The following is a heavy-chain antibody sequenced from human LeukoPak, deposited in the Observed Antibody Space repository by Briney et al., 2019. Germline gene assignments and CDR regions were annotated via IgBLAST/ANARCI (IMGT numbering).Heavy chain of an antibody. V-gene: IGHV4-34*01. D-gene: IGHD6-19*01. CDR1: GGSFSGYY. J-gene: IGHJ5*02. CDR3: ARGVPGSSGWYGGFDP. Sequence: SETLSLTCAVYGGSFSGYYWSWIRHPPRKGLEWIGEINHSGSTNYNPSLKSRFTISVNTSKNQFSLKLSSVTAADTAVYYCARGVPGSSGWYGGFDPWGQGTLVTVSS. CDR2: INHSGST.